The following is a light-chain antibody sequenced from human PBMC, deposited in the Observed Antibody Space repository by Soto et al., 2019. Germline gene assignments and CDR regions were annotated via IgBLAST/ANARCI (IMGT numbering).Light chain of an antibody. CDR1: NIGSKS. V-gene: IGLV3-21*04. CDR3: QVWDSSSDHPYYV. J-gene: IGLJ1*01. CDR2: YDS. Sequence: SYELTQPPSVSVAPGKTARITCGGNNIGSKSVHWYQQKPGQAPVLVIYYDSDRPSGIPERFSGSNSGNTATLTISRVEAGAEADYYCQVWDSSSDHPYYVFGTGTKATVL.